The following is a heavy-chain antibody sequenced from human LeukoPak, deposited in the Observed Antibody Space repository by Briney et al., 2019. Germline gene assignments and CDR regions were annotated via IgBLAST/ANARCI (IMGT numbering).Heavy chain of an antibody. J-gene: IGHJ4*02. CDR2: ISSSSSYI. Sequence: GGSLRLSCAASGFTFSSYSMNWVRQAPGKGLEWVSSISSSSSYIYYADSVKGRFTISRDNAKNSLYLQMNSQRAEDTAVYYCASSNRWELRHYWGQGTLVTVSS. V-gene: IGHV3-21*01. D-gene: IGHD1-26*01. CDR1: GFTFSSYS. CDR3: ASSNRWELRHY.